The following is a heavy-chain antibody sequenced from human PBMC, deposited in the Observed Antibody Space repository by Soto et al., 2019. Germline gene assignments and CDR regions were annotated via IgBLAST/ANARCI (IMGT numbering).Heavy chain of an antibody. CDR3: ARFVVVPAAILYAFDI. Sequence: GGSLRLSCAASGFTFSSYSMNWVRQAPGKGLEWVSSISSSSSYIYYADSVKGRSTISRDNAKNSLYLQMNSLRAEDTAVYHCARFVVVPAAILYAFDIWGQGTMVTVSS. CDR1: GFTFSSYS. V-gene: IGHV3-21*01. D-gene: IGHD2-2*02. J-gene: IGHJ3*02. CDR2: ISSSSSYI.